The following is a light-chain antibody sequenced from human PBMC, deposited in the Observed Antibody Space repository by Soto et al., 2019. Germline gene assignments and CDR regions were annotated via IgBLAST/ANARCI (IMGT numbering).Light chain of an antibody. CDR1: QNISSY. Sequence: IVLKQSPVTLSLSPGERATLSCRASQNISSYLIWYQQKPGQAPRLLMYDVSNRATGIPARFSGSGSGTDFTLTISRLEPEDFAVYYCQQYGSSPFTFGPGTKVDIK. CDR2: DVS. CDR3: QQYGSSPFT. J-gene: IGKJ3*01. V-gene: IGKV3-20*01.